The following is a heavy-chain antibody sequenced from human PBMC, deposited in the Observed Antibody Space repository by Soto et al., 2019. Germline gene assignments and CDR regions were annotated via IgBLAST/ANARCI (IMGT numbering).Heavy chain of an antibody. CDR1: GFTFSSYA. D-gene: IGHD3-3*01. V-gene: IGHV3-23*01. CDR3: AKIPITIFGVVIIPYYYYMDV. Sequence: EVQLLESGGGLVQPGGSLRLSCAASGFTFSSYAMSWVRQAPGKGLEWVSAISGSGGSTYNADSVKGRFTISRDNSKNTLYLQMNSLRAEDTAVYYCAKIPITIFGVVIIPYYYYMDVWGKGTTVTVSS. CDR2: ISGSGGST. J-gene: IGHJ6*03.